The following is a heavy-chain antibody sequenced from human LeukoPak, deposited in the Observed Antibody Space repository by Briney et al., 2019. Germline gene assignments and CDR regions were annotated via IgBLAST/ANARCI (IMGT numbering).Heavy chain of an antibody. V-gene: IGHV3-30*04. Sequence: GGSLRLSCEAPGFTFRNYAMHWVRQAPGKGLERVAVISFDGSKKDSADSVKGRFTISRDNSKNTLYLQMSSLRGEDTAVYYCARGGPNWNPGDYWGQGTLVTVSS. CDR2: ISFDGSKK. CDR3: ARGGPNWNPGDY. D-gene: IGHD1-20*01. J-gene: IGHJ4*02. CDR1: GFTFRNYA.